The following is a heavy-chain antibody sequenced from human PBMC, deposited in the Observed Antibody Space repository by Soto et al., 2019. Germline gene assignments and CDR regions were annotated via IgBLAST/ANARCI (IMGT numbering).Heavy chain of an antibody. J-gene: IGHJ6*02. CDR3: ARRYCSSTSCYHGMDV. D-gene: IGHD2-2*01. V-gene: IGHV1-2*02. Sequence: GASVKVSCKASGYTFTGYYMHWVRRAPGQGLEWMGWINPNSGGTNYAQKFQGRVTMTRDTSISTAYMELSRLRSDDTAVYYCARRYCSSTSCYHGMDVWGQGTTVTVSS. CDR1: GYTFTGYY. CDR2: INPNSGGT.